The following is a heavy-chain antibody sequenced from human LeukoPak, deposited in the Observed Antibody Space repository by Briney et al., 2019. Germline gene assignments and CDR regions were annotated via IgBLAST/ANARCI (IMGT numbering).Heavy chain of an antibody. V-gene: IGHV3-23*01. CDR2: ISGSGGST. CDR1: GSTFSSYG. J-gene: IGHJ6*03. D-gene: IGHD6-13*01. CDR3: ARDGVGGPIAAAGKNYYYYYYMDV. Sequence: PGGSLRLSCAASGSTFSSYGMSWVRQAPGKGLEWVSAISGSGGSTYYADSVKGRFTISRDNSKNTLYLQMNSLRAEDTAVYYCARDGVGGPIAAAGKNYYYYYYMDVWGKGTTVTVSS.